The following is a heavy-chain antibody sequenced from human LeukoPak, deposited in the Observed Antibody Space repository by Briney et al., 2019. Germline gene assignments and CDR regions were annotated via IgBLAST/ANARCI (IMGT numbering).Heavy chain of an antibody. D-gene: IGHD3-3*01. CDR1: GFTFSNYN. J-gene: IGHJ4*02. V-gene: IGHV3-21*01. CDR3: ARLGVGYDFWSGYEDYFDY. Sequence: PGGSLRLSCAASGFTFSNYNMNWVRQAPGKGLEWVSSISSSSSYIYYADSVKGRFTISRDNAKNSLYLQMNSLRAEDTAVYYCARLGVGYDFWSGYEDYFDYWGQGTLVTVSS. CDR2: ISSSSSYI.